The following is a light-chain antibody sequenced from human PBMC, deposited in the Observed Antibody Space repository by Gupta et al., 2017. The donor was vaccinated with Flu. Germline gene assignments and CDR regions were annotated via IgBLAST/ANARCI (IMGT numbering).Light chain of an antibody. CDR3: QQRSNWPPFT. J-gene: IGKJ3*01. CDR2: DTS. Sequence: EIVLTQSPATLSLSPGERATLSCRDSQSVTSYLAWYQQKPGQAPRLLIYDTSNRATGIPARFSGSGSGTDFTLTISSLEPEDFAVYYCQQRSNWPPFTSGPGTRVDIK. V-gene: IGKV3-11*01. CDR1: QSVTSY.